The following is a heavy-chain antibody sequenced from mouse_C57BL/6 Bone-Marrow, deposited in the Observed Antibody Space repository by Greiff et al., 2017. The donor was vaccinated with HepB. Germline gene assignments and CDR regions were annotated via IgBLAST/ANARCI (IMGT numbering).Heavy chain of an antibody. V-gene: IGHV7-3*01. D-gene: IGHD1-1*01. CDR2: IRNKANGYTT. J-gene: IGHJ1*03. Sequence: EVKLVESGGGLVQPGGSLSLSCAASGFTFTDYYMSWVRQPPGTALEWLGFIRNKANGYTTEYSASVKGRFTISRDNSQSILYLQMNALRAEDSATYYCARYRYYGSSLYWYFDVWGTGTTVTVSS. CDR1: GFTFTDYY. CDR3: ARYRYYGSSLYWYFDV.